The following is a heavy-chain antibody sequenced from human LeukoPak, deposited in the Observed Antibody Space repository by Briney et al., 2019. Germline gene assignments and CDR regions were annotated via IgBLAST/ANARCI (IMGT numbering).Heavy chain of an antibody. J-gene: IGHJ4*02. Sequence: SQTLSLTCTVSGGSISSGCYWWGWIRQPGGKGLEWIGRIYTRESTHYNPSLKSRVTITVDTYKNLFSLKVSAVTAADTAVYYCASTGVGAAGPDYWGQGTLVTVSS. D-gene: IGHD6-13*01. CDR3: ASTGVGAAGPDY. V-gene: IGHV4-61*02. CDR1: GGSISSGCYW. CDR2: IYTREST.